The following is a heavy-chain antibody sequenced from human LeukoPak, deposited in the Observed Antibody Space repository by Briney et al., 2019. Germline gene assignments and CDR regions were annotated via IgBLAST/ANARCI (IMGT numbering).Heavy chain of an antibody. CDR2: IRHDGSIK. CDR3: AKESLADIDY. J-gene: IGHJ4*01. D-gene: IGHD3-16*01. V-gene: IGHV3-30*02. Sequence: AGSLRLTCAVSGGFFSTYGMYWVRQAPGKGLEWVAFIRHDGSIKNYADSVNGRSTISKDNSKNTLNLQMNSLRAEDTAVYYCAKESLADIDYWGQGTLVTVSS. CDR1: GGFFSTYG.